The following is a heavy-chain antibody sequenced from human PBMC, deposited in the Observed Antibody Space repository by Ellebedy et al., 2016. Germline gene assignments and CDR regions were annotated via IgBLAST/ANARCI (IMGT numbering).Heavy chain of an antibody. CDR1: GFTFSSYS. J-gene: IGHJ6*03. CDR2: ISSSSSTI. V-gene: IGHV3-48*04. D-gene: IGHD5-18*01. CDR3: ARVSNERQLWGTNRNYYYYMDV. Sequence: GESLKISXAASGFTFSSYSMNWVRQAPGKGLEWVSYISSSSSTIYYADSVKGRFTISRDNAKNSLYLQMNSLRAEDTAVYYCARVSNERQLWGTNRNYYYYMDVWGKGTTVTVSS.